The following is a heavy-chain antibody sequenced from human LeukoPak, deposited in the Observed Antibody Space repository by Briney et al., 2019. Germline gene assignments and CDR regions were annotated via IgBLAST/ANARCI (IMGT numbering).Heavy chain of an antibody. D-gene: IGHD3-3*01. J-gene: IGHJ4*02. CDR2: INHSGST. Sequence: PSETLSLTCAVYGGSFSGYYWSWIRQPPGKGLEWIGEINHSGSTNYNPSLKSRVTISVDTSKNQFSLKLSSVTAADTAVYYCARGWLPFWSDRQALFDYWGQGTLVTVSS. CDR3: ARGWLPFWSDRQALFDY. CDR1: GGSFSGYY. V-gene: IGHV4-34*01.